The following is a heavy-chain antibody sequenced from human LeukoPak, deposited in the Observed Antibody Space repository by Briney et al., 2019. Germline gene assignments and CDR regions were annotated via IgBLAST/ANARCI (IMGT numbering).Heavy chain of an antibody. V-gene: IGHV4-39*01. CDR1: GGSISSSSHY. CDR3: AGGGYSYVIFDY. Sequence: SETLSLTCTVSGGSISSSSHYWGWIRQPPGKGLEWIGSIYYSESTYYNPSLKSRVTISVDTSKNQFSVKLTSVTAADTAVYYCAGGGYSYVIFDYWGQGTLVTVSS. D-gene: IGHD5-18*01. J-gene: IGHJ4*02. CDR2: IYYSEST.